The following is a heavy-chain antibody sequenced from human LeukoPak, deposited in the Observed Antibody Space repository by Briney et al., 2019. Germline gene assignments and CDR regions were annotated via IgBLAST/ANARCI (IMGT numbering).Heavy chain of an antibody. D-gene: IGHD3-9*01. CDR3: ARDGLRYFDWLLGFDP. Sequence: PSETLSLTCTVSGXSISSYYGSWIRQPPGKGLEWIGYIYYSGSTNYNPSLKSRVTISVDTSQNQFSLKLGSVTAADTAVYYCARDGLRYFDWLLGFDPWGQGTLVTASS. CDR2: IYYSGST. J-gene: IGHJ5*02. V-gene: IGHV4-59*01. CDR1: GXSISSYY.